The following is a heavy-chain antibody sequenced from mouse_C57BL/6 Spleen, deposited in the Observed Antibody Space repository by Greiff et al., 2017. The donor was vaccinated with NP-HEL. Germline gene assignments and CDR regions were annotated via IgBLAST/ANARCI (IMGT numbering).Heavy chain of an antibody. CDR3: ASPYDDGYLYYFDY. CDR2: IYPRDGST. D-gene: IGHD2-3*01. Sequence: VMLVESDAELVKPGASVKISCKVSGYTFTDHTIHWMKQRPEQGLEWIGYIYPRDGSTKYNEKFKGKATLTADKSSSTAYMQLNSLTSEDSAVYFCASPYDDGYLYYFDYWGQGTTLTVSS. V-gene: IGHV1-78*01. CDR1: GYTFTDHT. J-gene: IGHJ2*01.